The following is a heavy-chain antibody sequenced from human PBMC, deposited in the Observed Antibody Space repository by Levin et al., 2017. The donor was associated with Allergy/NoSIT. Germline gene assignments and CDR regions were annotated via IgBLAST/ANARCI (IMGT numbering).Heavy chain of an antibody. CDR1: GFTFRSYA. Sequence: GGSLRLSCAASGFTFRSYAMTWVRQAPGKGLEWVSTIRDSDSDTYYADSVKGRFTISRDNSKNTLYLQMNSLRVEDTAVYYCAKGLFTVDYWAQGTLVTVSS. D-gene: IGHD2/OR15-2a*01. CDR3: AKGLFTVDY. J-gene: IGHJ4*02. V-gene: IGHV3-23*01. CDR2: IRDSDSDT.